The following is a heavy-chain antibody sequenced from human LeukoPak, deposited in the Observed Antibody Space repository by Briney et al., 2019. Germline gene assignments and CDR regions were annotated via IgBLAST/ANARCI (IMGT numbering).Heavy chain of an antibody. CDR2: INPNSGGT. D-gene: IGHD3-22*01. J-gene: IGHJ4*02. Sequence: ASVRDSCRDSGYTSTGDYVRWVRQAPGQGLEWMGWINPNSGGTNYAQKFQGRVTMTRDTSISTAYMELSRLRSDDTAVYYCARTPTTIREALDYWGQGTLVTVSS. CDR3: ARTPTTIREALDY. V-gene: IGHV1-2*02. CDR1: GYTSTGDY.